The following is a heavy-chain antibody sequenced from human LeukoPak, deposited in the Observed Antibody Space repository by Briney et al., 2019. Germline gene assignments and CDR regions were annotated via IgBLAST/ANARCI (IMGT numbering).Heavy chain of an antibody. D-gene: IGHD4-23*01. Sequence: SETLSLTCTVSGGSISSYYWSRIRQPPGKGLEWIGYIYYSGSTNYNPSLKSRVTISVDTSKNQFSLKLSSVTAADTAVYYCARDRNGGNSGAYYYYYMDVWGKGTTVTVSS. CDR3: ARDRNGGNSGAYYYYYMDV. V-gene: IGHV4-59*01. CDR1: GGSISSYY. CDR2: IYYSGST. J-gene: IGHJ6*03.